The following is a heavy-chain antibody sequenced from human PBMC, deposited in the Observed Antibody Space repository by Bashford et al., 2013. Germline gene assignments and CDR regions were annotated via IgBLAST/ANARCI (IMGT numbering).Heavy chain of an antibody. CDR2: ISYDGSNK. J-gene: IGHJ4*02. Sequence: VRQAPGKGLEWVAVISYDGSNKYYADSVKGRFTISRDNSKNTLYLQMNSLRAEDTAVYYCASTYNWLYAGLDYWGQGTLVTVSS. D-gene: IGHD1-20*01. V-gene: IGHV3-30*04. CDR3: ASTYNWLYAGLDY.